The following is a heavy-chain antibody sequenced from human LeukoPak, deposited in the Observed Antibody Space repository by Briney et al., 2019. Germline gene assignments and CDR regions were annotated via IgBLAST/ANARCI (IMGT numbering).Heavy chain of an antibody. J-gene: IGHJ4*02. Sequence: ASVKVSCKVSGYTLTELSMHWVRQAPGKGLEGMGGFDPEDGETIYAQKFQGRVTMTEDTSTDTAYMELSSLRSEDTAVYYCHAYYYGSGIDDDYWGQGTLVTVSS. V-gene: IGHV1-24*01. CDR1: GYTLTELS. CDR3: HAYYYGSGIDDDY. D-gene: IGHD3-10*01. CDR2: FDPEDGET.